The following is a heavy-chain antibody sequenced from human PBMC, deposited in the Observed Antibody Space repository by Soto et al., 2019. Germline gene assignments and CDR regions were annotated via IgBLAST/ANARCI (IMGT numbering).Heavy chain of an antibody. CDR3: ARVDGTY. D-gene: IGHD1-26*01. J-gene: IGHJ4*02. CDR1: GYSFTSYA. V-gene: IGHV1-3*04. CDR2: INTDNGKT. Sequence: QVQLVQSGAEGKKPGASVKVSCKASGYSFTSYAIHWVRQAPGQGLEWMGWINTDNGKTKYSQKFQGRVTITRDTSASAAYMQLSSLRSKDTAVYYCARVDGTYWGQGTLVVVSS.